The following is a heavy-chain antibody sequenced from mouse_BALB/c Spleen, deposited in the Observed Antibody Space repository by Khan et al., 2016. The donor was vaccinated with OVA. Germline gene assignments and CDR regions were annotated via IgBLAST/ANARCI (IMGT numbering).Heavy chain of an antibody. CDR3: ASSNGNYWFAY. Sequence: QIQLVQSGPELKKPGETVKISCKASGYTFTDYGMNWVKQAPGKDLKWMGWINTYTGEPTYADDFKGRFAFSLETSASTAYLQINNLKNEDSATYFCASSNGNYWFAYWGPGPLVTVSA. J-gene: IGHJ3*01. V-gene: IGHV9-3-1*01. CDR2: INTYTGEP. CDR1: GYTFTDYG. D-gene: IGHD2-1*01.